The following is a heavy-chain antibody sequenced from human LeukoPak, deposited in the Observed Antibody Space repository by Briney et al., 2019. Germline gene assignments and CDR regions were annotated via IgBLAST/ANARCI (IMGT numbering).Heavy chain of an antibody. J-gene: IGHJ4*02. CDR1: GDSITSTY. CDR3: AKTARVPYY. V-gene: IGHV4-59*08. Sequence: KTSETLSLTCTVSGDSITSTYWSWIREPPRKGLEYLGYIYYNGDTNYNPSLRGRLTLSLDMSKNQFSLKLTSVTAADTAVYFCAKTARVPYYWGQGILVTVSS. CDR2: IYYNGDT. D-gene: IGHD3-16*01.